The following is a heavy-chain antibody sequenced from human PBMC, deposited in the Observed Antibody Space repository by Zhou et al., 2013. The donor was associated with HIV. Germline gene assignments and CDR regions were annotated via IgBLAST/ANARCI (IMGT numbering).Heavy chain of an antibody. CDR3: ARTASNWGIYYYYYMDV. CDR2: INPNSGGT. Sequence: QVQLVQSGAEVKKPGASVKVSCKASGYTFSGYYIHWVRQAPGQGLECMGWINPNSGGTNYAQKFQGRVTMTRDTSITTAYMELSSLRSDDTAVYYCARTASNWGIYYYYYMDVWGKGTTVTVSS. V-gene: IGHV1-2*02. J-gene: IGHJ6*03. CDR1: GYTFSGYY. D-gene: IGHD7-27*01.